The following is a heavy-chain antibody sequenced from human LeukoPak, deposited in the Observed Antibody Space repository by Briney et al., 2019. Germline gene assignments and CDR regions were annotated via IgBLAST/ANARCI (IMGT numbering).Heavy chain of an antibody. CDR2: INHSGST. Sequence: PSETLSLTCAVYGGSFSGYYWSWIRQPPGKGLEWIGEINHSGSTNYNPSLKSRVTISVDTSKNQFSLKVTSVTASDTAMYYCVRDHVSPGLSNWFDPWGQGTLVTVSS. V-gene: IGHV4-34*01. J-gene: IGHJ5*02. CDR1: GGSFSGYY. D-gene: IGHD3-16*01. CDR3: VRDHVSPGLSNWFDP.